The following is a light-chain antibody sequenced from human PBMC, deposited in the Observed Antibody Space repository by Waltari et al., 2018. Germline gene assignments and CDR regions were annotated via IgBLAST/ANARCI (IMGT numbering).Light chain of an antibody. CDR2: DVS. CDR1: SSAVADYPL. CDR3: CACAGYGVYV. Sequence: SALTHPASVSGSPGQSITISCTESSSAVADYPLLSWSHHHPGGAPKLWIYDVSKRPSGVSSRFSGSKSGKTASLTISGLQAEDEGDDYCCACAGYGVYVFGSGTHVAVL. J-gene: IGLJ1*01. V-gene: IGLV2-23*02.